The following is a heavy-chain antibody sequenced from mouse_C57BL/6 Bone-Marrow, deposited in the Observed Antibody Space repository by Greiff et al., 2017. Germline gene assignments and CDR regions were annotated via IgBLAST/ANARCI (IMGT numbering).Heavy chain of an antibody. CDR3: AGGNMDY. CDR1: GYTFTSYW. V-gene: IGHV1-69*01. J-gene: IGHJ2*01. CDR2: IDPSDSYT. Sequence: QVQLQQPGAELVMPGASVKLSCKASGYTFTSYWMHWVKQRPGQGLEWIGEIDPSDSYTNYNQKFKGKSTLTVDTSSSTAYMQLSSLTSEDTAVYYCAGGNMDYWGQGTTLTVSS.